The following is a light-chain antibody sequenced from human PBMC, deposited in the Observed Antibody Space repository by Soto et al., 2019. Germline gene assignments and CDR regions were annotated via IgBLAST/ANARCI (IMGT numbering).Light chain of an antibody. J-gene: IGKJ1*01. V-gene: IGKV3-15*01. CDR2: GAS. CDR1: QSVATN. Sequence: EAVLTQSPATLSVSAGERATLSCRASQSVATNLAWYQQRPGQAPRLLIYGASKRAIGLPARFSGSGSGTEFTLTITSLQSEDFAVYYCQQYNNWPQTLGQGTKVDIK. CDR3: QQYNNWPQT.